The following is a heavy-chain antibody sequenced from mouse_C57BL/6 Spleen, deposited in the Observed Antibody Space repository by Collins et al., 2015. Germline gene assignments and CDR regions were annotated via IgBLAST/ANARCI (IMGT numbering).Heavy chain of an antibody. CDR3: AKETPFYGTIHWYFDV. Sequence: ITCTVSGFSLTNYGVSWVRQPPGKGLEWLGVIWGDGNTNYHSALISRLSISKDNSKSQVFLKLNSLQTDDTATYYCAKETPFYGTIHWYFDVWGTGTTVTVSS. J-gene: IGHJ1*03. CDR1: GFSLTNYG. CDR2: IWGDGNT. D-gene: IGHD1-1*01. V-gene: IGHV2-3*01.